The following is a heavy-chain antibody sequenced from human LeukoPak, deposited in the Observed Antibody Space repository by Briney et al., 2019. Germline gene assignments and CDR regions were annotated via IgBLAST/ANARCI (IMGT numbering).Heavy chain of an antibody. V-gene: IGHV3-30*02. CDR2: IRYDGSNK. CDR1: GFTFSSYG. Sequence: GGSLRLSCAASGFTFSSYGMHWVRQAPGKGLEWVAFIRYDGSNKYYADSVKGRFTISRDNSKNTLYLQMNSLRAEDTAVYYCAKSGNIVVVPAAPFDYWGQGTLVTVSS. D-gene: IGHD2-2*01. J-gene: IGHJ4*02. CDR3: AKSGNIVVVPAAPFDY.